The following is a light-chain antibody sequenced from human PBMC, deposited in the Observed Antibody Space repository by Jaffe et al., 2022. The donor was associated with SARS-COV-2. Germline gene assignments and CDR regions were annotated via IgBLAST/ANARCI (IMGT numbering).Light chain of an antibody. CDR1: QSVSSSY. Sequence: EIVLTQSPGTLSLSPGERATLSCRASQSVSSSYLAWYQQKPGQAPRFLIYGASSRAPGIPDRFSGSGSGTDFTLTISRLEPEDFAVYFCQHYGSSPETFGQGTKVEIK. CDR2: GAS. CDR3: QHYGSSPET. J-gene: IGKJ2*01. V-gene: IGKV3-20*01.